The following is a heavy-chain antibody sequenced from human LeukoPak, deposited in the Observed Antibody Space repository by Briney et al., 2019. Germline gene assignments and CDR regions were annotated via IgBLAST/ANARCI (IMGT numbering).Heavy chain of an antibody. D-gene: IGHD3-10*01. CDR1: GGTFSSYG. J-gene: IGHJ3*02. Sequence: SVKVSCKASGGTFSSYGISWVRQAPGQGLEWMGGIIPIFGTANYAQKFQGRVTITADKSTSTVYMELSSLRSEDTAVYYCARDPYYYDSGSFAAFDIWGQGTMVTVSS. V-gene: IGHV1-69*06. CDR2: IIPIFGTA. CDR3: ARDPYYYDSGSFAAFDI.